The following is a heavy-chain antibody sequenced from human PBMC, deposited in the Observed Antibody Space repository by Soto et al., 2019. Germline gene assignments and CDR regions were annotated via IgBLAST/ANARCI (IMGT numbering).Heavy chain of an antibody. CDR1: GYTFTSYY. D-gene: IGHD3-22*01. Sequence: ASVKVSCKASGYTFTSYYMHWVRQAPGQGLEWMGIINPSGGSTSYAQKLQGRVTMTRDTSTSTVYMELSSLRSEDTAVYYCARGPVVGYYESSGYLTNYDYWGQVTLVAVSS. CDR3: ARGPVVGYYESSGYLTNYDY. J-gene: IGHJ4*02. CDR2: INPSGGST. V-gene: IGHV1-46*03.